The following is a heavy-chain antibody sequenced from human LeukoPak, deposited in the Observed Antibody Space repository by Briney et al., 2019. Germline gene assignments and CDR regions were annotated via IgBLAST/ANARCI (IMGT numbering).Heavy chain of an antibody. CDR1: GFTFSSYW. CDR3: ASVKGYAFDI. Sequence: GGSLRLSCAASGFTFSSYWMSWVRQAPGKGLEWGANIKQDGSEKYYVDSVEGRFTISRDNAKNSLYLQMNSLRAEDTAVYYCASVKGYAFDIWGQGTMVIVSS. J-gene: IGHJ3*02. CDR2: IKQDGSEK. V-gene: IGHV3-7*01. D-gene: IGHD1-1*01.